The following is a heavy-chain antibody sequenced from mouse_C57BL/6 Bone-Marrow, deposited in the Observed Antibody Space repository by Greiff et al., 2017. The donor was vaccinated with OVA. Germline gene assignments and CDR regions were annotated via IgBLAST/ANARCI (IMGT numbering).Heavy chain of an antibody. V-gene: IGHV1-15*01. CDR2: IDPETGGT. D-gene: IGHD4-1*01. CDR1: GYTFTDYE. CDR3: YWDYFDY. J-gene: IGHJ2*01. Sequence: QVQLKESGAELVRPGASVTLSCKASGYTFTDYEMHWVKQTPVHGLEWIGAIDPETGGTAYNQKFKGKAILTADKSSSTAYMELRSLTSEDSAVYYCYWDYFDYWGQGTTLTVSS.